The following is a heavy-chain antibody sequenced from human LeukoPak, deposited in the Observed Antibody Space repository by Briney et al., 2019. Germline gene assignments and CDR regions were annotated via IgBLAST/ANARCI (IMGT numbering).Heavy chain of an antibody. Sequence: GGSLRLSCAASGFTFSSYGMHWFRQAPGKGLEWVAVISYDGSNKYYADSVKGRFTISRDNSKNTLYLQMNSLRAEDTAVYYCAKGRGSSSWYTVRSYYYYGMDVWGQGTTVTVSS. D-gene: IGHD6-13*01. V-gene: IGHV3-30*18. CDR1: GFTFSSYG. CDR3: AKGRGSSSWYTVRSYYYYGMDV. CDR2: ISYDGSNK. J-gene: IGHJ6*02.